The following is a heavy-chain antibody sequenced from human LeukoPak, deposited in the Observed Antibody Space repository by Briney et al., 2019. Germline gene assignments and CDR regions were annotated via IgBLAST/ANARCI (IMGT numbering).Heavy chain of an antibody. CDR3: ARDTGYSSFDP. J-gene: IGHJ5*02. D-gene: IGHD6-13*01. CDR2: IKQDGSEK. Sequence: GGSLRLSCAASGFTFSSYWMSWVRQAPGKGLEWVANIKQDGSEKYYVDSVKGRFTISRDNAKSSLYLQMNSLRAEDTAVYYCARDTGYSSFDPWGQGTLVTVSS. CDR1: GFTFSSYW. V-gene: IGHV3-7*03.